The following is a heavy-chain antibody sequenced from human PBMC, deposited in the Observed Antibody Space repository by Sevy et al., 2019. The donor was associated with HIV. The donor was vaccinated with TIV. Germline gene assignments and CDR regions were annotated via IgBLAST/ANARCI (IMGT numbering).Heavy chain of an antibody. CDR3: TTDPGSSLGDAFDI. CDR1: GFTFSNAW. CDR2: IKRKTDGGTT. V-gene: IGHV3-15*07. Sequence: GGSLRFSCAASGFTFSNAWMNWVRQAPGKGLEWVGRIKRKTDGGTTDYAEPVKGRFTISREDSKNTLYLQMNSLKTEDTAVYYCTTDPGSSLGDAFDIWGQGTMVTVSS. D-gene: IGHD2-15*01. J-gene: IGHJ3*02.